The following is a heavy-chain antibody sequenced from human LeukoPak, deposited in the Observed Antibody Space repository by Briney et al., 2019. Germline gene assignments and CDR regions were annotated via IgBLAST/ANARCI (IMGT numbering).Heavy chain of an antibody. V-gene: IGHV4-31*03. Sequence: PSQTLSLSCTVSGDSISGSNYYWSWIRQHPGKGLEWIGYINYDIGRTFYNPSLESRVAISVDPSENQFSLRMTSVTAADTAVYHCARDGNWNTGRGVVDPWGRGTLVIVSS. CDR3: ARDGNWNTGRGVVDP. J-gene: IGHJ5*01. D-gene: IGHD1/OR15-1a*01. CDR1: GDSISGSNYY. CDR2: INYDIGRT.